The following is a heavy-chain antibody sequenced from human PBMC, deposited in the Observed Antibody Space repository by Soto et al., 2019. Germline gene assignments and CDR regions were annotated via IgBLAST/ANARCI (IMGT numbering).Heavy chain of an antibody. Sequence: QVHLVQSGAEVKKPGASVKVSCKASGYTFTNYDINWVRQAPGQGLEWMGWISTYTGNTNYAQKXQGSVTRTTDXXTXTGXMELRSLRSDDTAVYYCARGYYYGSGRPTPGGMDVWGQGTTVTVSS. CDR2: ISTYTGNT. J-gene: IGHJ6*02. D-gene: IGHD3-10*01. V-gene: IGHV1-18*01. CDR1: GYTFTNYD. CDR3: ARGYYYGSGRPTPGGMDV.